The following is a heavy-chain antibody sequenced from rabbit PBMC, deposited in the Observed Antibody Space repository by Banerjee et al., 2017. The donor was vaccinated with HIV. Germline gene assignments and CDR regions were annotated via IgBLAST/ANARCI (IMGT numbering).Heavy chain of an antibody. CDR3: ARDPLLVVAGVAAYYGMDL. D-gene: IGHD4-1*01. CDR2: IYTGSSGST. CDR1: GFSFSSGYD. Sequence: QQLVESGGGLVKPGASLTLTCTASGFSFSSGYDMCWVRQAPGKGLEWIASIYTGSSGSTYYASWAKGRFTISKTSSTTVTLQMTSLTAADTATYFCARDPLLVVAGVAAYYGMDLWGQGTLVTVS. V-gene: IGHV1S40*01. J-gene: IGHJ6*01.